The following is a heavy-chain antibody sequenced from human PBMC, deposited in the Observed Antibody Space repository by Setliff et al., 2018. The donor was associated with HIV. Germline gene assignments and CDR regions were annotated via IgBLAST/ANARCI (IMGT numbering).Heavy chain of an antibody. D-gene: IGHD6-25*01. V-gene: IGHV3-21*06. J-gene: IGHJ4*02. CDR2: ISANSIHV. CDR3: VRDQVGGGIDY. Sequence: GGSLRLSCAASGFNFSPYTLTWVRQVPGKGLEWVSSISANSIHVYYSDSVKGRFTISRDNARNSLFLEMNSLRAEDTAVYYCVRDQVGGGIDYWGQGTLVTVSS. CDR1: GFNFSPYT.